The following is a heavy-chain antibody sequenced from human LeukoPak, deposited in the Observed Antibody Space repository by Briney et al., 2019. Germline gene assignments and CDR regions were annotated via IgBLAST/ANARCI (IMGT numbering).Heavy chain of an antibody. J-gene: IGHJ4*02. V-gene: IGHV4-39*01. Sequence: SETLSLTCTVSGGSISSSRYYWGWIRQPPGKGLEWIGSIHYSGSTYYNPSLKSRVTVSVDTSNNQFSLKLTSVTAADTAVYFCARRSDSGSDDGEDYFDYWGQGTLVTVSS. D-gene: IGHD1-26*01. CDR1: GGSISSSRYY. CDR2: IHYSGST. CDR3: ARRSDSGSDDGEDYFDY.